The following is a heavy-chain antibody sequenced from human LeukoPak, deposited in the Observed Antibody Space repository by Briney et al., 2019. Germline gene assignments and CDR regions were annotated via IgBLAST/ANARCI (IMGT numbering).Heavy chain of an antibody. CDR2: INPSGGST. D-gene: IGHD1-26*01. V-gene: IGHV1-46*01. J-gene: IGHJ3*02. Sequence: ASVKVSCKASGYTFTSYYMHWVRQAPGQWLEWMGIINPSGGSTSYAQKFQGRVTMTRDTSTSTVYMELSSLRSEDTAVYYCASGRVGAKTLDAFDIWGQGTMVTVSS. CDR3: ASGRVGAKTLDAFDI. CDR1: GYTFTSYY.